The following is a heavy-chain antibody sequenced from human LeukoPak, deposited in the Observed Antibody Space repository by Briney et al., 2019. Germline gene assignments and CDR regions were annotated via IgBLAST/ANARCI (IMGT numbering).Heavy chain of an antibody. CDR3: ARGPGGSYYGDY. Sequence: ASETLSLTCTVSGGSISSGGYYWSWIRQHPGKGLEWIGYIYYSGSTYYNPSLKSRVTISVDTSKNQFSLKLNSVTAADTAVYYCARGPGGSYYGDYWGQGTLVTVSS. J-gene: IGHJ4*02. CDR1: GGSISSGGYY. CDR2: IYYSGST. V-gene: IGHV4-31*03. D-gene: IGHD1-26*01.